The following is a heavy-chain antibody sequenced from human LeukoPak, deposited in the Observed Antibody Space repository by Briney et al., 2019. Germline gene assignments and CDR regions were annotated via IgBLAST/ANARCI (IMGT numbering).Heavy chain of an antibody. Sequence: GGSLRLSCAASGFTFSSYAMSWVREAPARGLEWVSSLRGNGDTFYADSVKGRFTISRDDSRNTVYLQMNNLRAEDTAVYYCAKQVSCDTTTCYSGMPPDYWGQGTLVTVSS. CDR2: LRGNGDT. J-gene: IGHJ4*02. D-gene: IGHD2/OR15-2a*01. V-gene: IGHV3-23*01. CDR3: AKQVSCDTTTCYSGMPPDY. CDR1: GFTFSSYA.